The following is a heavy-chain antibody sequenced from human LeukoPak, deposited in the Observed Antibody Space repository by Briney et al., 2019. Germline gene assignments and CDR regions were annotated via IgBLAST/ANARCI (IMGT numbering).Heavy chain of an antibody. CDR3: AKDIGRDSSGVDY. J-gene: IGHJ4*02. Sequence: GGSLRLSCAASGFTFDDYAMHWVRQAPGKGLGWVSGISWNSGSIGYADSVKGRFTISRDNAKNSLYLQMNSLRAEDTALYYCAKDIGRDSSGVDYWGQGTLVTVSS. V-gene: IGHV3-9*01. CDR1: GFTFDDYA. D-gene: IGHD3-22*01. CDR2: ISWNSGSI.